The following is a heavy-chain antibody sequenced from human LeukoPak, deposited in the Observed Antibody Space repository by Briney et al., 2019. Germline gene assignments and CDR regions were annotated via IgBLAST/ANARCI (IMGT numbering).Heavy chain of an antibody. CDR3: TRDGPDYGDYINFDY. D-gene: IGHD4-17*01. CDR2: ISAYNGKT. Sequence: ASVKVSCKASGYTFTSYGISWVRQAPGQGLEGMGWISAYNGKTNYAPKFQGRVTMTTDTPTSTAYMDLRSLRSDDTAVYYCTRDGPDYGDYINFDYWGQGTLVTVSS. V-gene: IGHV1-18*04. J-gene: IGHJ4*02. CDR1: GYTFTSYG.